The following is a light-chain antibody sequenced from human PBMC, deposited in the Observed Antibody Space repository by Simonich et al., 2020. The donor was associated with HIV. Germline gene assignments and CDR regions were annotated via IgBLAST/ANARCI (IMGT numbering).Light chain of an antibody. CDR2: DAS. CDR3: QQFNSYSLT. CDR1: QGVSSA. J-gene: IGKJ1*01. V-gene: IGKV1-13*02. Sequence: AIQLTQSPSSLSASVGDRVTITCRASQGVSSALAWYPQKPGKAPKLLIYDASSLESGVPSRFSGSGSGTDFTLTISSLQPEDFATYYCQQFNSYSLTFGQGTKVEMK.